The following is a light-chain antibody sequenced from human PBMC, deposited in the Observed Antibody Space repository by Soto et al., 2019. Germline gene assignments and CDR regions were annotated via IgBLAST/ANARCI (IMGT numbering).Light chain of an antibody. J-gene: IGKJ3*01. CDR2: GTS. CDR3: QQYGSSLFT. CDR1: QFLSSY. Sequence: EVVLTQSPFTLSLSPGERASLSCRASQFLSSYLAWYQQKPGQAPRVLIYGTSIRASGVPERFSGGGSGTDFTLTITRLEPEDFAVYYCQQYGSSLFTFGPGTKVDIK. V-gene: IGKV3-20*01.